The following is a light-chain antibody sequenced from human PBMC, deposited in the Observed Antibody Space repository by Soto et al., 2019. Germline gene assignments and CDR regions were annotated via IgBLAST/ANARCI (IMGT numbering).Light chain of an antibody. CDR2: DAS. J-gene: IGKJ3*01. CDR3: QQYNSYPFT. V-gene: IGKV1-5*01. Sequence: DIQMTQSPSTLSASIGDRVTITCRASQSISSWLAWYQQKPGKAPNLLIYDASSLESGVPPRFSGSGSGTEFALTISSLQSDDFATYYCQQYNSYPFTFGPGTKVDIK. CDR1: QSISSW.